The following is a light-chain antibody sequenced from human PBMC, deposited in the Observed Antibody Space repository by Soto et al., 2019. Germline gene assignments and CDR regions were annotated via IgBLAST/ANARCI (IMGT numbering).Light chain of an antibody. CDR1: SSDVGAYNL. Sequence: QSVLTQPASVSGSPGQSITISCTGTSSDVGAYNLVSWYQHLPDKAPKLIISEVTNRPSGVSDRFSGSKSGNTASLPISGLQAEDEADYYCASLTTTNFVFGSGTKLTVL. CDR3: ASLTTTNFV. CDR2: EVT. J-gene: IGLJ1*01. V-gene: IGLV2-14*01.